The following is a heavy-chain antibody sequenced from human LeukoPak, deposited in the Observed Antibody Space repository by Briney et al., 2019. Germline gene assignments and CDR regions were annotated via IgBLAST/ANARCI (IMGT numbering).Heavy chain of an antibody. CDR1: GFTFSSYW. J-gene: IGHJ4*02. V-gene: IGHV3-7*01. D-gene: IGHD3-16*02. CDR2: IKQDGSEK. Sequence: GGSLRLSCAASGFTFSSYWMSWVRQAPGKGLEWVANIKQDGSEKYYVDSVKGRFTISRDNAKNSLYLQMNSLRPDDTAVYYCAKDSRRYDYVRGTHRYTGGYYFDYWGQGTLVTVSS. CDR3: AKDSRRYDYVRGTHRYTGGYYFDY.